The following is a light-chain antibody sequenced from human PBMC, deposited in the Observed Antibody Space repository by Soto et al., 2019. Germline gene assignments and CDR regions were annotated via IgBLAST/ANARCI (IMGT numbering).Light chain of an antibody. CDR3: QQYGKLGRT. CDR2: GSS. Sequence: VLSQTLGTVSLSPVESATLSCGTSQRVSSNYLAWYQQKPGHAPRLLIYGSSSRAPGIPDRFSGSGSGTDFTLTISRLEPEDFAVYFCQQYGKLGRTFGRGTKVDI. V-gene: IGKV3-20*01. J-gene: IGKJ1*01. CDR1: QRVSSNY.